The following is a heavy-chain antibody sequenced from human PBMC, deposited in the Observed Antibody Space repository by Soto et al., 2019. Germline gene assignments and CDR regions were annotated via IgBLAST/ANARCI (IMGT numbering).Heavy chain of an antibody. CDR3: AREGSYSAYNFAHGIQLWSFDF. CDR1: GGPINTFY. V-gene: IGHV4-4*07. D-gene: IGHD5-12*01. Sequence: SETLSLTCTVSGGPINTFYWSWVRQPAGKGLEWIGRIFSSGSTSFNPSLESRVAMSVDTSKNHFSLNLSSVTAADMAVYYCAREGSYSAYNFAHGIQLWSFDFWGQGALVTVSS. CDR2: IFSSGST. J-gene: IGHJ4*02.